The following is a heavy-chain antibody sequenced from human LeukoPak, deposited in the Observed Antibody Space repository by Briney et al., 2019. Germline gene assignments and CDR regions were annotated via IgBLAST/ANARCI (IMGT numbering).Heavy chain of an antibody. Sequence: SETLSLTCTVSGGSISSSSYYWGWIRQPPGKGLEWIGSIYYSGSTYYNPSLKSRVTISVDTSKNQFSLKLSSVTAADTAVYYCARRSLVRYYFDYWDQGTLVTVSS. CDR1: GGSISSSSYY. CDR3: ARRSLVRYYFDY. D-gene: IGHD6-13*01. CDR2: IYYSGST. J-gene: IGHJ4*02. V-gene: IGHV4-39*01.